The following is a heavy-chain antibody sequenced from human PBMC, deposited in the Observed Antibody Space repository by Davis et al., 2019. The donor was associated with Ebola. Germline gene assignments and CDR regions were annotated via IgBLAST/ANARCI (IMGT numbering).Heavy chain of an antibody. J-gene: IGHJ6*02. V-gene: IGHV4-59*01. CDR3: ARNIVDLYYYGMDV. Sequence: SETLSLTCTVSGGSISSYYWSWIRQPPGKGLEWIGSIYYSGSTNYNPSLKSRVTISVDTSKNQFSLKLSSVTAADTAVYYCARNIVDLYYYGMDVWGQGTTVTVSS. CDR2: IYYSGST. CDR1: GGSISSYY. D-gene: IGHD3-16*02.